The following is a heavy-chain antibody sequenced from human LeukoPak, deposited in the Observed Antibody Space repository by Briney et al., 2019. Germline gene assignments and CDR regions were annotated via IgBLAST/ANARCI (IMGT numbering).Heavy chain of an antibody. CDR3: ARELYFFDP. V-gene: IGHV3-48*03. CDR1: GFTLSSYE. Sequence: GSLRLSCAASGFTLSSYEMNWVRQAPGEGLGWVSYISSSGSTIYYADSVKGRFTMPRDNAKKSLYLQINSLKAQDTAVYYCARELYFFDPWGQGTLVTVSS. CDR2: ISSSGSTI. D-gene: IGHD2-21*01. J-gene: IGHJ5*02.